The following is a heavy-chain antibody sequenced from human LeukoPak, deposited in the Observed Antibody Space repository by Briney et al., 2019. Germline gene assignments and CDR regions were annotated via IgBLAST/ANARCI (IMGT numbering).Heavy chain of an antibody. CDR2: INHSGST. J-gene: IGHJ5*02. D-gene: IGHD3-22*01. V-gene: IGHV4-34*01. Sequence: SETLSLTCAVYGGSFSGYYWSWIRQPPGKGLEWIGEINHSGSTNYNPSLKSRVTISVDTSKNQFSLELSSVTAADTAVYYCARDRYYYDSSGPTLDHWGQGTLVTVSS. CDR3: ARDRYYYDSSGPTLDH. CDR1: GGSFSGYY.